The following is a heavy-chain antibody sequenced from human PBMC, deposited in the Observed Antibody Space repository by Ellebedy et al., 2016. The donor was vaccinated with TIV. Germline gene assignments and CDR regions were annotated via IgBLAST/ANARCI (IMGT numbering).Heavy chain of an antibody. CDR3: ARDQSGYDGTFDY. CDR2: IIPIFGTA. CDR1: GGTFSSYA. D-gene: IGHD5-12*01. Sequence: AASVKVSCKASGGTFSSYAISWVRQAPGQGLEWMGGIIPIFGTANYAQKFQGRVTITADESTSTAYMELSSLRSEDTAVYYCARDQSGYDGTFDYWGQGTLVTVSS. V-gene: IGHV1-69*13. J-gene: IGHJ4*02.